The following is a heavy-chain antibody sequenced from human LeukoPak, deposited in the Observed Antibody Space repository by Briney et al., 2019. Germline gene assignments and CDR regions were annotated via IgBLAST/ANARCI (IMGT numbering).Heavy chain of an antibody. J-gene: IGHJ4*02. Sequence: GESLKISCKGSGYSFTSYWIGWVRQMPGKGLEWMGIIYPGDSDTRYSPSFQGQVTISADKSISTAYLQWSSLKASDTAMYYCARLAAAGTGSRYFDYWGQGTLVTVSS. CDR1: GYSFTSYW. CDR2: IYPGDSDT. CDR3: ARLAAAGTGSRYFDY. V-gene: IGHV5-51*01. D-gene: IGHD6-13*01.